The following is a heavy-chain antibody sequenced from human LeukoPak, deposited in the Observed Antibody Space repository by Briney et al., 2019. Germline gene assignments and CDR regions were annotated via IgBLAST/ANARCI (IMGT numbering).Heavy chain of an antibody. CDR3: ARVPETYGSGSPPDY. Sequence: KPSETLSLTCTVSRGSISSYYWSWIRQPPGKGLEWIGYIYYSGSTNYNPSLKSRVTISVDTSKNQFSLKLSSVTAADTAVYYCARVPETYGSGSPPDYWGQGTLVTVSS. CDR2: IYYSGST. J-gene: IGHJ4*02. D-gene: IGHD3-10*01. V-gene: IGHV4-59*01. CDR1: RGSISSYY.